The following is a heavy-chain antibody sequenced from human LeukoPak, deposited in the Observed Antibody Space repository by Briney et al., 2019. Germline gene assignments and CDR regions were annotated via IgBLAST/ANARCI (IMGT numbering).Heavy chain of an antibody. D-gene: IGHD3-22*01. CDR2: IYYSGST. CDR1: GFTFSSYW. Sequence: GSLRLSCAASGFTFSSYWMSWVRQAPGKGLEWIGSIYYSGSTYYNPSLKSRVTISVDTSKNQFSLKLSSVTAEDTAVYYCAKVDYYDSSGNYPNWFDPWGQGTLVTVSS. V-gene: IGHV4-39*07. J-gene: IGHJ5*02. CDR3: AKVDYYDSSGNYPNWFDP.